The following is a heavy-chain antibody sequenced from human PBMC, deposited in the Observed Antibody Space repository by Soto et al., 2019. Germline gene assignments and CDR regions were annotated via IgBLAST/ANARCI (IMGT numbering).Heavy chain of an antibody. J-gene: IGHJ6*03. CDR3: ARTIVWDFYYYYYMDV. Sequence: QVQLQESGPGLVKPSETLSLTCTVSGGSISSYYWSWIRQPPGKGLEWIGYIYYSGSTNYNPSLKSRVTISVDTSKNQFSLKLSSVTAADTAVYYCARTIVWDFYYYYYMDVWGKGTTVTVSS. CDR2: IYYSGST. D-gene: IGHD1-26*01. V-gene: IGHV4-59*08. CDR1: GGSISSYY.